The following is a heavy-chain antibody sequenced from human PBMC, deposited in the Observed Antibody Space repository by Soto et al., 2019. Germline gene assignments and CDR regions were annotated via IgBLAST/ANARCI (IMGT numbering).Heavy chain of an antibody. Sequence: QVQLVQSGAEVRQPGSSVKVSCKASGGTFTTYDISWVRQAPGQGLEWMGGIIPLFDATKYAQKFQGRVTITADKSTGTAYMELSSLRSEDTAMYYCARDRSSSWYNGTFYFDSWGQGNLVTVSS. CDR1: GGTFTTYD. D-gene: IGHD6-19*01. CDR3: ARDRSSSWYNGTFYFDS. CDR2: IIPLFDAT. J-gene: IGHJ4*02. V-gene: IGHV1-69*06.